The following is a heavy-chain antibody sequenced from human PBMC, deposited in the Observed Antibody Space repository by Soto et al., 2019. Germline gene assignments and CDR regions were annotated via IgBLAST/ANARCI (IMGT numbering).Heavy chain of an antibody. CDR3: ARAGGLGAVAVDY. V-gene: IGHV4-30-2*01. D-gene: IGHD6-19*01. CDR2: IYHRGST. J-gene: IGHJ4*02. CDR1: GGSISSGGYS. Sequence: QLQLQESGSGLVKPSQTLSLTCAVSGGSISSGGYSCSWIRQPPVKGLEWIGYIYHRGSTYYNPSLKSRVTISVDRSKNQFSLKLSSVTAADTAVYYCARAGGLGAVAVDYWGQGTLVTVSS.